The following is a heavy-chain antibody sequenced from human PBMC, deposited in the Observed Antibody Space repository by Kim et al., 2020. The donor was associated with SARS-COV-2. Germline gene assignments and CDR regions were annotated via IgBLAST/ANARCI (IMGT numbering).Heavy chain of an antibody. CDR2: INPSGGST. V-gene: IGHV1-46*01. Sequence: ASVKVSCKASGYTFTSYYMHWVRQAPGQGLEWMGIINPSGGSTSYAQKFQGRVTMTRDTSTSTVYMELSSLRSEDTAVYYCARESYDILTGYYNCMDYWGQGTLVTVSS. D-gene: IGHD3-9*01. J-gene: IGHJ4*02. CDR1: GYTFTSYY. CDR3: ARESYDILTGYYNCMDY.